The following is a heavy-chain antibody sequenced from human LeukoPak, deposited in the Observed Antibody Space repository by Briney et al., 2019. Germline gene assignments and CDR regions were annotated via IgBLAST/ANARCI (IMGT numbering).Heavy chain of an antibody. V-gene: IGHV3-7*01. Sequence: GGSLRLSCVASGFSFSNYWMTWVRQIPGKGPEWVASIKQDGSVKYYADSVKGRFTISRDNAKNSLYLQMNSPRAEDTARYYCAKWDIYSGFYYIDSWGQGTLATVSS. CDR3: AKWDIYSGFYYIDS. D-gene: IGHD1-26*01. J-gene: IGHJ4*02. CDR1: GFSFSNYW. CDR2: IKQDGSVK.